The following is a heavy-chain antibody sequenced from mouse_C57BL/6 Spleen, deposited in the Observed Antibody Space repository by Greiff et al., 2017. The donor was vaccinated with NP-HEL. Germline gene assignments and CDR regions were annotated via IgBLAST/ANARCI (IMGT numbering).Heavy chain of an antibody. Sequence: VQLQQSGTVLARPGASVKMSCKTSGYTFTSYWMHWVKQRPGQGLEWIGDIYPGNSDTSYNQKFKGKAKLTAVTSASTAYMELSSLTTADSAFYYCTRSSNWENYLDYWGQGTTLTVAS. D-gene: IGHD4-1*01. V-gene: IGHV1-5*01. CDR1: GYTFTSYW. CDR2: IYPGNSDT. CDR3: TRSSNWENYLDY. J-gene: IGHJ2*01.